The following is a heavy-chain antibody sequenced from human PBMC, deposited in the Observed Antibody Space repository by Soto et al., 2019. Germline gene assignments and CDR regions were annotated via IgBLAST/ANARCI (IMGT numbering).Heavy chain of an antibody. D-gene: IGHD4-17*01. J-gene: IGHJ4*02. CDR1: GFTFSSYG. Sequence: HPGGSLRLSCAASGFTFSSYGMHWVRQAPGKGLEWVAVIWYDGSNKYYADSVKGRFTISRDNSKNTLYLQMNSLRAEDKAVYYCARDPTVEYTLDYWGQGTLVTVPS. CDR2: IWYDGSNK. CDR3: ARDPTVEYTLDY. V-gene: IGHV3-33*01.